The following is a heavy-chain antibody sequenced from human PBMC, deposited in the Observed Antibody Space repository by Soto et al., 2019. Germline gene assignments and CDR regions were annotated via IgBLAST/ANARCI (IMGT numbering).Heavy chain of an antibody. Sequence: QVQLVQSGAEVKKPGASVKVSCKASGYTFTSYGISWVRQAPGQGLEWMGWISAYNGNTNYAQKLQGRVTMTTDTSTSTAYMELRSLRSDDTVVYYCARDSDEGGYYYYYYMDVWGKGTTVTVSS. V-gene: IGHV1-18*01. CDR1: GYTFTSYG. CDR3: ARDSDEGGYYYYYYMDV. J-gene: IGHJ6*03. CDR2: ISAYNGNT.